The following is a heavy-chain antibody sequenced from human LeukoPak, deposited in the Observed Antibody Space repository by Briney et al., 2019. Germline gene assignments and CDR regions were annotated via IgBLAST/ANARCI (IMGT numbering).Heavy chain of an antibody. J-gene: IGHJ4*02. D-gene: IGHD5-18*01. CDR3: TSRGYSYGSPSYYFDY. CDR1: GFTFSGSA. Sequence: SGGSLRLSCAASGFTFSGSAMHWVRQASGKGLEWVGRIRSKANSYATAYAASVKGRFTISRDDSKNTAYLQMNSLKTEDTAVYYCTSRGYSYGSPSYYFDYWGQGTLVTVSS. V-gene: IGHV3-73*01. CDR2: IRSKANSYAT.